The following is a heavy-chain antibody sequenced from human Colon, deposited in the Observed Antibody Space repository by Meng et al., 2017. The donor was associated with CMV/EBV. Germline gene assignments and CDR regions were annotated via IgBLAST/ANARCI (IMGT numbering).Heavy chain of an antibody. CDR1: GITFGDYG. V-gene: IGHV3-23*01. CDR2: ISGSGGST. D-gene: IGHD1-26*01. Sequence: GESLKISCTGSGITFGDYGMNWVRQAPGKGLEWVSAISGSGGSTYYADSVKGRFTISRDNSKNTLYLQMNSLRAEDTAVYYCAKGGSYNYYYYGMDVWGQGTTVTVSS. J-gene: IGHJ6*02. CDR3: AKGGSYNYYYYGMDV.